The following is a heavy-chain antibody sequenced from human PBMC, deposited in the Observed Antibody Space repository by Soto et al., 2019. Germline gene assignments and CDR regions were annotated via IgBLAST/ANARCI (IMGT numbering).Heavy chain of an antibody. CDR1: GFTFSSYW. V-gene: IGHV3-7*01. D-gene: IGHD2-2*02. CDR2: IKQDGSEK. J-gene: IGHJ3*02. CDR3: ARGGNCSSTSCYTSRSAFDI. Sequence: EVQLVESGGGLVQPGGSLRLSCAASGFTFSSYWMSWVRQAPGKGLEWVANIKQDGSEKYYVDSVKGRFTISRDNAKNSLYLQVNSLSAEDTAVYYCARGGNCSSTSCYTSRSAFDIWGQGTMVTVSS.